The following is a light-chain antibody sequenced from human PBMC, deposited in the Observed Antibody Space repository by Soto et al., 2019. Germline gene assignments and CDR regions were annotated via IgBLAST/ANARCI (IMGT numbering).Light chain of an antibody. CDR3: QQSFRSPIT. Sequence: DIQMTQSQSSLSASVGDTVTMTCRASQSIALSVNWYQQKPGKAPKLLIYVAFTLESGVPSRFSGSGSGTEFTLTIRSLQPEDFATYYGQQSFRSPITFGQGTRQE. J-gene: IGKJ5*01. V-gene: IGKV1-39*01. CDR1: QSIALS. CDR2: VAF.